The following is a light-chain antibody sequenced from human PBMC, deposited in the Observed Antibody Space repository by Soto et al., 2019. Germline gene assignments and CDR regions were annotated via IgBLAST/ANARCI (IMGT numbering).Light chain of an antibody. Sequence: DIVMTQSPATLSVAPGERVTFSCRASQGVSRKLAWYQHKPGQAPRLLISGASTGATGIPARFSGSGSGTEFILTISSVESEDFAVYYCQQRSNWPITFGQGTRLEIK. CDR1: QGVSRK. CDR2: GAS. J-gene: IGKJ5*01. CDR3: QQRSNWPIT. V-gene: IGKV3-15*01.